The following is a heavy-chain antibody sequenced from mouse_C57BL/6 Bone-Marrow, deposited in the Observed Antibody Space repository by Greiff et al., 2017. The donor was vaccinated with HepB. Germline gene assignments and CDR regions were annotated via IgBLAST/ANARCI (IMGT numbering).Heavy chain of an antibody. J-gene: IGHJ4*01. Sequence: QVQLQQPGAELMMPGASVKLSCKASGYTFTSYWMHWVKQRPGQGLEWIGEIDPSDSYTNYNQKFKGKSTLTVDKSSSTAYMQLSSLTSEDSAVYYCAREGDYWGQGTSVTVSS. CDR2: IDPSDSYT. CDR1: GYTFTSYW. CDR3: AREGDY. V-gene: IGHV1-69*01.